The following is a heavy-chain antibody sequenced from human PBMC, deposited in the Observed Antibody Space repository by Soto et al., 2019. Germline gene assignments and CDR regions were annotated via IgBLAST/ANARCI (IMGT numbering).Heavy chain of an antibody. CDR2: IIPIFGTA. CDR1: GGTFSSYA. V-gene: IGHV1-69*01. J-gene: IGHJ6*02. CDR3: GGGRPLVATIEYYYCGIDV. Sequence: QVQLVQSGAEVKKPGSSVKVSCKASGGTFSSYAISWVRQAPGHGLEWMGGIIPIFGTANYAQKFQGRVTITADESTSTAYTERSSLRSDDTDVYYCGGGRPLVATIEYYYCGIDVWGQGTTVTGSS. D-gene: IGHD5-12*01.